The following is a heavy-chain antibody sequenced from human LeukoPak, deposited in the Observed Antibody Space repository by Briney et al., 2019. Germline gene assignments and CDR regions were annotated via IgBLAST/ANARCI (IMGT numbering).Heavy chain of an antibody. CDR2: IYDSGST. Sequence: SETLSLTCSVSGGSISSYYWSWIRQPPGKGLEWLGHIYDSGSTYYNPSLKSRVTISVDTSKNQFSLKLTSVTAADTAVYYCARDRGISFYYGMDVWGQGTTVTVS. CDR3: ARDRGISFYYGMDV. J-gene: IGHJ6*02. D-gene: IGHD3-16*02. V-gene: IGHV4-59*01. CDR1: GGSISSYY.